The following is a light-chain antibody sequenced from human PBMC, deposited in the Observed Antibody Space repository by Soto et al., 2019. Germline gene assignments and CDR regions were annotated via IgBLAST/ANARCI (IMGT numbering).Light chain of an antibody. V-gene: IGKV1-9*01. CDR2: AAS. J-gene: IGKJ4*01. CDR1: QGIRNY. Sequence: DIQLTQSPSFLSASVGDRVTITCRASQGIRNYLAWYQQKPGKAPKLLIYAASTLQRGVSSRFSGSRSGTEFTLTISSLQTEDFATYYCQQLNSYPLTFCGGTKVEIK. CDR3: QQLNSYPLT.